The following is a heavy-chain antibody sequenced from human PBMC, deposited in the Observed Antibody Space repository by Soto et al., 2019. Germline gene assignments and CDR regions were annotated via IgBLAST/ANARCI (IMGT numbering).Heavy chain of an antibody. CDR3: AMVDVYVTPSPQDV. CDR1: GYSFTRYG. J-gene: IGHJ6*02. D-gene: IGHD3-16*01. Sequence: QVQLVQSEAEVKNPGASVKVSCKASGYSFTRYGIGWAREAPGQGLEWMGWINAYNGNTNYAQNLQGRLTLTTDTSTTTAYMELRSLRSNDTAIYYCAMVDVYVTPSPQDVWGQGTTVTVSS. V-gene: IGHV1-18*01. CDR2: INAYNGNT.